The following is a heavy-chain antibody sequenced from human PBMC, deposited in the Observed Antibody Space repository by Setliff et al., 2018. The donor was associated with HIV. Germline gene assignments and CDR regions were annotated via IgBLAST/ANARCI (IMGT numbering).Heavy chain of an antibody. Sequence: ASVKVSCKASGYSFTKYEINRVRQAPGQGLQWMGRINPKTGDTDYAQNFQGRVTLTTDTSINTAYMELHRLTSDDTAVYFCARGRVRAAAVTGLDWFDFWGQGSLVTVSS. D-gene: IGHD6-13*01. CDR2: INPKTGDT. J-gene: IGHJ5*01. CDR3: ARGRVRAAAVTGLDWFDF. CDR1: GYSFTKYE. V-gene: IGHV1-2*06.